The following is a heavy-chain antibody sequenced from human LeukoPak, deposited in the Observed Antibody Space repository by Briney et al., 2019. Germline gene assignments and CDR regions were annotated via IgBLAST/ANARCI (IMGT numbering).Heavy chain of an antibody. CDR3: ARDPRLANIAAAGGWFDP. J-gene: IGHJ5*02. CDR1: GYSFTSYW. D-gene: IGHD6-25*01. V-gene: IGHV5-51*01. CDR2: IYPGDSDT. Sequence: GESLKISCKGSGYSFTSYWIGWVRQMPGKGLEWMGIIYPGDSDTRYSPSFQGQVTISADKSISTAYLQWSSLKASDTAMYYCARDPRLANIAAAGGWFDPWGQGTLVTVSS.